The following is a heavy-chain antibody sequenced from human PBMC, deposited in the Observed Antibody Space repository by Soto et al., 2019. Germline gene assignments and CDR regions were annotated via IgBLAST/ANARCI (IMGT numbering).Heavy chain of an antibody. CDR2: IWNDGSNQ. CDR3: AREPIGHYYGMDV. J-gene: IGHJ6*02. V-gene: IGHV3-33*01. D-gene: IGHD1-26*01. CDR1: GFTFSNYG. Sequence: QVQLVESGGGVVQPGRSLRLSCAASGFTFSNYGMHGVRQAPGKGLEWVAIIWNDGSNQYYGDSAKGRFTISRDNSKNTLHQQMNSLTVEDTAVYYCAREPIGHYYGMDVWGQGTTVTVSS.